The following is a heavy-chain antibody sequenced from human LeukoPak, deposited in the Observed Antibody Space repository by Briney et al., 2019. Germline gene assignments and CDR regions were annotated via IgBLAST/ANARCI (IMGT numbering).Heavy chain of an antibody. CDR1: GYTFTSYA. J-gene: IGHJ5*02. V-gene: IGHV1-3*01. CDR2: INAGNGNT. D-gene: IGHD2-21*02. CDR3: ARGIVVVTAIHPYNWFDP. Sequence: ASVKVSCKASGYTFTSYAMHWVRQAPGQRLEWMGWINAGNGNTKYSQKFQGRVTITRDTSASTAYMELSSLRSEDTAVYYCARGIVVVTAIHPYNWFDPWGQGTLVTVSS.